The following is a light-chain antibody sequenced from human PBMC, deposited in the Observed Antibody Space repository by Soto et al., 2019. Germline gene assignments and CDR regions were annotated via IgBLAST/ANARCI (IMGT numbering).Light chain of an antibody. CDR3: QQHNNWPLT. V-gene: IGKV3D-20*02. Sequence: EIVLTQSPGTLSLSPGERATLSCRASQSVSSNYLAWYQQKPGQAPRLLIYGASGRATGIPDRFSGSGSGTDFTLTISRLEPEDFAVYYCQQHNNWPLTFGGGTKVDSK. CDR2: GAS. J-gene: IGKJ4*01. CDR1: QSVSSNY.